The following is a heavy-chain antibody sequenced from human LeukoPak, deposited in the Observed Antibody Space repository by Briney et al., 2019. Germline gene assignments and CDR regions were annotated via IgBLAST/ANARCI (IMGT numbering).Heavy chain of an antibody. CDR1: GFSFSSYG. D-gene: IGHD1-26*01. Sequence: GRSLRLSCAASGFSFSSYGMHWVRRAPGKGLEWVAVISYDGSNKYYADSVKGRFTISRDNSKNTLYLQMNSLRAEDTAVYYCATFQDGRAGWFDPWGQGTLVTVSS. J-gene: IGHJ5*02. CDR2: ISYDGSNK. V-gene: IGHV3-30*19. CDR3: ATFQDGRAGWFDP.